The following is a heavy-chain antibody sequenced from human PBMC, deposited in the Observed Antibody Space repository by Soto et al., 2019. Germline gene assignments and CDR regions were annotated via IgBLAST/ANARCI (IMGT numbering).Heavy chain of an antibody. CDR3: AEDTSKYSNNWPVYYGLDV. J-gene: IGHJ6*02. D-gene: IGHD1-1*01. Sequence: QVQLVESGGGVVQPGRSLRLSCAASGFTFSSFGMHWVRQAPGKGLEWVAVISFDGSNKYYADSVKGRFTISRDNSKNTLSLQMNSMKAEDTDVYYCAEDTSKYSNNWPVYYGLDVWCQGTTVTVSS. CDR1: GFTFSSFG. CDR2: ISFDGSNK. V-gene: IGHV3-30*18.